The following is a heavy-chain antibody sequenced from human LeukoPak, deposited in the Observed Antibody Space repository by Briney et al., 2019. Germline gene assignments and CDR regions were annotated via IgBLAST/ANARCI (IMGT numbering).Heavy chain of an antibody. CDR1: GFTFSSYG. V-gene: IGHV3-33*01. CDR2: IWYDGSNK. D-gene: IGHD3-22*01. CDR3: ARGAGNYDSSGLPDGDY. Sequence: GGSLRLSCAASGFTFSSYGMHWVRQAPGKWLEWVAVIWYDGSNKYYADSVKGRFTISRDNSKNTLYLQMNSLRAEDTAVYYCARGAGNYDSSGLPDGDYWGQGTLVTVSS. J-gene: IGHJ4*02.